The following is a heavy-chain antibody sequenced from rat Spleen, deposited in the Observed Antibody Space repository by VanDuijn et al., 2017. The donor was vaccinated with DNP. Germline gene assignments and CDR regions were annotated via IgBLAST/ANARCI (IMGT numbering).Heavy chain of an antibody. Sequence: EVQLVESGGSLVQPGRSLKLSCAASGFTFSDYYMAWVRQAPTKGLEWVAYISYDGGITNYGDSVKGRFTISRDNAKSTLYLQMNSLRSEDMATYYCARGHYDGYYPYFDYWGQGVMVTVSS. D-gene: IGHD1-12*03. V-gene: IGHV5-22*01. J-gene: IGHJ2*01. CDR2: ISYDGGIT. CDR3: ARGHYDGYYPYFDY. CDR1: GFTFSDYY.